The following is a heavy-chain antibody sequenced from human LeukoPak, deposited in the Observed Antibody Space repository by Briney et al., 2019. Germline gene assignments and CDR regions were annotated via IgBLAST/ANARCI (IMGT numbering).Heavy chain of an antibody. CDR1: GFTFDDYA. Sequence: PGGSLRLSCAASGFTFDDYAMHWVRQAPGKGLEWVSGISWNSGSIGYADSVKGRFTISRDNAKNSLYLQMNSLRAEDTALYYCAKEALDAFDIWGQGTMVTASS. CDR2: ISWNSGSI. V-gene: IGHV3-9*01. J-gene: IGHJ3*02. CDR3: AKEALDAFDI.